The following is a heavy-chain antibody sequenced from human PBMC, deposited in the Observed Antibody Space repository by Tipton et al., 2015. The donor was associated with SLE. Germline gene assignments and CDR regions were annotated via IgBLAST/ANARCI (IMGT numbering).Heavy chain of an antibody. CDR3: ARDLRSGGYYYNYYMDV. J-gene: IGHJ6*03. CDR1: GGSISSYY. CDR2: IYYSGST. D-gene: IGHD1-14*01. V-gene: IGHV4-59*01. Sequence: TLSLTCTVSGGSISSYYWSWIRQPPGKGLEWIGYIYYSGSTNYNPSLKSRVTISVDTSKNQFSLKLSSVTAADTAVYYCARDLRSGGYYYNYYMDVWGKGTTVTVSS.